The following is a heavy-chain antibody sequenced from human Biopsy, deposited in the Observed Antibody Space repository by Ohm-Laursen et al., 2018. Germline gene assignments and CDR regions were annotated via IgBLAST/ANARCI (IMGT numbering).Heavy chain of an antibody. Sequence: SDTLSLTCAVSSGSISGNYWGWIRQPPGKGLEWMGEINHTGSTKYNPSLMGRVTITIDTSNSQFSLKLTSVTAADTAVYFCARARAYSDCWGGPKDYWGQGILVTVSS. CDR3: ARARAYSDCWGGPKDY. D-gene: IGHD3-3*01. V-gene: IGHV4-34*01. J-gene: IGHJ4*02. CDR2: INHTGST. CDR1: SGSISGNY.